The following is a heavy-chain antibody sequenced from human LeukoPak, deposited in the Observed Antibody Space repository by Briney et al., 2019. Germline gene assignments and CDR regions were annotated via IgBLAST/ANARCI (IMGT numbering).Heavy chain of an antibody. Sequence: SGTLSLTCAVSGGSISSSNWRSWVRQPPGEGLEWSGEIYHSGSTNYNPSLKSRVTISVDKSKNQFSLKLTSVTAADTAVYYCARKDYGSGSFSRSFDSWGQGTLVTVSS. CDR3: ARKDYGSGSFSRSFDS. CDR2: IYHSGST. V-gene: IGHV4-4*02. J-gene: IGHJ4*02. CDR1: GGSISSSNW. D-gene: IGHD3-10*01.